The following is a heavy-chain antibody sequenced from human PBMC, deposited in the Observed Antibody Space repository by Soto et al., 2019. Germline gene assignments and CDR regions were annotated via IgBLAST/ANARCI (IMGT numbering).Heavy chain of an antibody. CDR1: GGSISSGGYS. V-gene: IGHV4-30-2*01. D-gene: IGHD6-13*01. Sequence: PSETLSLTCAVSGGSISSGGYSWSWIRQPPGKGLEWIGYIYHSGSTNYNPSLKSRVTISVDTSKNQFSLKLSSVTAADTAVYYCARRYSSAFDIWGQGTMVTVSS. J-gene: IGHJ3*02. CDR2: IYHSGST. CDR3: ARRYSSAFDI.